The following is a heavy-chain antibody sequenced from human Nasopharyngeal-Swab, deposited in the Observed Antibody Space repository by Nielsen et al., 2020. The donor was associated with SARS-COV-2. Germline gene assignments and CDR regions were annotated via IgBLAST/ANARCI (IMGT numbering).Heavy chain of an antibody. CDR2: ISGSGGST. J-gene: IGHJ3*02. D-gene: IGHD6-13*01. V-gene: IGHV3-23*01. Sequence: VRQAPGKGLEWVSAISGSGGSTYYADSVKGRFTISRDNSKNTLYLQMNSLRAEDTAVYYCAKDLPAGDAFDIWGQGTMVTVSS. CDR3: AKDLPAGDAFDI.